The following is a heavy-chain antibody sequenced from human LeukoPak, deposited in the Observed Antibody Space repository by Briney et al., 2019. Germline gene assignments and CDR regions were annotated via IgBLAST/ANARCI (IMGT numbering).Heavy chain of an antibody. CDR1: GFTFSSYA. Sequence: GRSLRLSCAASGFTFSSYAMSWVRQAPGKGLEWVSAISGSGGSTYYADSVKGRFTISRDNSKNTLYLQMNSLRAEDTAVYYCANPDGLQLVPYWGQGTLVTVSS. CDR2: ISGSGGST. J-gene: IGHJ4*02. CDR3: ANPDGLQLVPY. V-gene: IGHV3-23*01. D-gene: IGHD6-13*01.